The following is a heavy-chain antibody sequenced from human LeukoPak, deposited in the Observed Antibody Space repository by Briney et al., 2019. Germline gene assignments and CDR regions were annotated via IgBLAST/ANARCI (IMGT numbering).Heavy chain of an antibody. D-gene: IGHD3-22*01. J-gene: IGHJ4*02. CDR3: ARGPTDSYYYDSSGYYPFY. CDR2: IIPIFGTA. Sequence: ASVKVSCKASGYTFTSYDISWVRQAPGQGLEWMGGIIPIFGTANYAQKFQGRVTITADESTSTAYMELSSLRSEDTAVYYCARGPTDSYYYDSSGYYPFYWGQGTLVTVSS. CDR1: GYTFTSYD. V-gene: IGHV1-69*13.